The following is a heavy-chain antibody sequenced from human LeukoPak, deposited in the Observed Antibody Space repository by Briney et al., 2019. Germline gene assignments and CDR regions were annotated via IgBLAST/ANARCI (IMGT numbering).Heavy chain of an antibody. CDR3: AMGTSLDY. D-gene: IGHD2-2*01. Sequence: ASVKVSCKASGYTFTDYYMHWVRQAPGQGLEWMGWINPNSGGTNYAQKFQGRVTMSRDTSVRTAYMELRRLRSDDTAVYYCAMGTSLDYWGQGTLVTVSS. V-gene: IGHV1-2*02. J-gene: IGHJ4*02. CDR2: INPNSGGT. CDR1: GYTFTDYY.